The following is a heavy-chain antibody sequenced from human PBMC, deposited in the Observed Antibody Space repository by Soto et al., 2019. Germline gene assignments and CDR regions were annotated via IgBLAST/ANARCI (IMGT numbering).Heavy chain of an antibody. Sequence: ASVKVSCKASGYTFTSYGISWVRRAPGQGLEWMGWISAYNGNTNCAQKLQGRVTMTTDTSTSTAYMELRSLRSDDTAVYYCARVLDDIWGSYSFGHAFDSWGQGKMVTVSS. V-gene: IGHV1-18*01. CDR2: ISAYNGNT. CDR3: ARVLDDIWGSYSFGHAFDS. D-gene: IGHD3-16*01. CDR1: GYTFTSYG. J-gene: IGHJ3*02.